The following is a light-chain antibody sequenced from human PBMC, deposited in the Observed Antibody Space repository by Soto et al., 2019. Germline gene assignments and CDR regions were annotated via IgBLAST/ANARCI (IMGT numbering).Light chain of an antibody. CDR2: GAS. V-gene: IGKV1-39*01. CDR3: QESYSPLWGT. CDR1: QSINTY. J-gene: IGKJ1*01. Sequence: DIQMTQSPSSLSASVGDRVTITCQTSQSINTYLNWYQQKPGKAPKLLIYGASSLQSGVPLRFSGSRSGTDFTLTISSLEPEDFATYYCQESYSPLWGTCGQGTKVDIK.